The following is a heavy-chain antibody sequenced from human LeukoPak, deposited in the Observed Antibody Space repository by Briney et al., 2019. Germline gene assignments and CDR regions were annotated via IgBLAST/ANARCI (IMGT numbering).Heavy chain of an antibody. V-gene: IGHV2-70*11. Sequence: SGPALVKPTQTLTLTCTFSGFSLSASGMCVTWIRQPPGKALEWLARIDWDDYKYYSTSLKTRLTISKDTSKNQVVLTMTNMDPVDTATYYCARTITTTVAFGYWGQGILVTVSS. J-gene: IGHJ4*02. CDR2: IDWDDYK. D-gene: IGHD4-11*01. CDR1: GFSLSASGMC. CDR3: ARTITTTVAFGY.